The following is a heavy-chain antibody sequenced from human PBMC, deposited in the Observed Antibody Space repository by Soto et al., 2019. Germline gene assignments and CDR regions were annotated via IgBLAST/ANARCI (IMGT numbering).Heavy chain of an antibody. V-gene: IGHV4-31*03. CDR3: ARDLKTGNSDWYFDL. J-gene: IGHJ2*01. Sequence: QVQLQESGPGLVKPSQTLSLTCTVSGGSISSGGYYWSWIRQHPGKGLEWIGYIYYSGSTYYNPSLKSRVTLSVDTSKNQFSLKLSSVTAADTAVYYCARDLKTGNSDWYFDLWGRGTLVTVSS. CDR2: IYYSGST. D-gene: IGHD3-10*01. CDR1: GGSISSGGYY.